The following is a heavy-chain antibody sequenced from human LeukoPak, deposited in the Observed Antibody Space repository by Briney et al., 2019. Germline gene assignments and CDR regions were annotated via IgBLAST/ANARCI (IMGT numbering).Heavy chain of an antibody. CDR2: INPNSGGT. CDR3: APTGVRYCSSTSCLGDAFDI. V-gene: IGHV1-2*02. J-gene: IGHJ3*02. CDR1: GYTFTGHY. Sequence: ASVKVSCKASGYTFTGHYMHWVRQAPGQGLEWMGWINPNSGGTNYAQKFQGRVTMTRDTSISTAYMELSRLRSDDTAVYYCAPTGVRYCSSTSCLGDAFDIWGQGTMVTVSS. D-gene: IGHD2-2*01.